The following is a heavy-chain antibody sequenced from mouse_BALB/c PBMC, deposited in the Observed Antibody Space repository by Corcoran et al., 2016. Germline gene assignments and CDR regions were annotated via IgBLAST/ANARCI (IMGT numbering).Heavy chain of an antibody. V-gene: IGHV7-1*02. D-gene: IGHD1-1*01. Sequence: NMEWVRQPPGKRLEWIAASRNKANDYTTEYSAAVKGRFIVSRDTSQSILYLQMNALRAEDTASYYCARDYYGSSYWYFDVWGAGTTVTVSS. CDR2: SRNKANDYTT. CDR1: N. CDR3: ARDYYGSSYWYFDV. J-gene: IGHJ1*01.